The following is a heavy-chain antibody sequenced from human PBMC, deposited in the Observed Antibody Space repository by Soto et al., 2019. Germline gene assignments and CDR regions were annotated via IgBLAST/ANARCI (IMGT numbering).Heavy chain of an antibody. CDR2: FGGRDGTT. J-gene: IGHJ6*02. D-gene: IGHD3-3*01. Sequence: EVQLLESGGGLVQPGGALRLSCAASGFTFSNYAMTWVRQAPGKGLEWVSTFGGRDGTTYYAGSVEGRFNISRDNSKNTLYLQRNSLRAEDTAIYYCVKDWSGDKCPCMDVWGQGTTVTVSS. CDR3: VKDWSGDKCPCMDV. CDR1: GFTFSNYA. V-gene: IGHV3-23*01.